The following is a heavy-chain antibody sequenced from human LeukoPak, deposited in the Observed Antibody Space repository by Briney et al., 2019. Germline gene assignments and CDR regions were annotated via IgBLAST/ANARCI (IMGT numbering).Heavy chain of an antibody. Sequence: GASVKVSFKASGYTFTGYYMHWVRQAPGQGLEWMGRINPNSGGTNYAQKFQGRVTMTRDTSISTAYMELSRLRSDDTAVYYCARWAGYSYGQDYWGQGTLVTVSS. V-gene: IGHV1-2*06. D-gene: IGHD5-18*01. CDR2: INPNSGGT. CDR1: GYTFTGYY. CDR3: ARWAGYSYGQDY. J-gene: IGHJ4*02.